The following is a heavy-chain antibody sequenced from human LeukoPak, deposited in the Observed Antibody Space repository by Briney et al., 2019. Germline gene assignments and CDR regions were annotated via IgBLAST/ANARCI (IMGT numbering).Heavy chain of an antibody. CDR3: VRGSKIRGVIPEGEFDY. CDR1: GFTLSSYG. Sequence: GGSLRLSCAASGFTLSSYGMHWVRQPQGEGLEWVAVISHDGSKKYSAESVKGRFTISRDNSKNTLYLQMNSLRAEDTAVYYCVRGSKIRGVIPEGEFDYWGQGTLVTVSS. D-gene: IGHD3-10*01. CDR2: ISHDGSKK. V-gene: IGHV3-30*03. J-gene: IGHJ4*02.